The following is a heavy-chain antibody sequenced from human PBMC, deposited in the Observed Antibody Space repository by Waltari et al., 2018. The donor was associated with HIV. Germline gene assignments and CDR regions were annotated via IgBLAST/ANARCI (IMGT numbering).Heavy chain of an antibody. D-gene: IGHD5-12*01. Sequence: EVQLVESGGCLVKRGWSLRLSCAASGLTFSSDTMNWVRQAPGKGLECVSSISYSSSHIYYADSLKGRFTISRDNAKNSLYLQMNSLRAEDTAVYYCARYGGYSGPTLDYWGQGTLVTVSS. CDR3: ARYGGYSGPTLDY. CDR1: GLTFSSDT. CDR2: ISYSSSHI. V-gene: IGHV3-21*01. J-gene: IGHJ4*02.